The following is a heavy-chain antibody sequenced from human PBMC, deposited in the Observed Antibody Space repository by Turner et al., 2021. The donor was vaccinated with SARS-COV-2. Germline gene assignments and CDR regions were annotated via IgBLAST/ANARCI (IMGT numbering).Heavy chain of an antibody. CDR1: GVTSISNY. V-gene: IGHV3-66*01. CDR3: ARDRVVGDGYISEFPNDAFDI. D-gene: IGHD1-26*01. CDR2: SYRGGRT. Sequence: VQRVGAGGCGLRHGGSLNLPCSASGVTSISNYMSWAGQATGKGLEWVAVSYRGGRTYYADSGKGRFTIYSENSKNTMYLQMNSLRAEDTAVYYCARDRVVGDGYISEFPNDAFDIWGQGTMVTVSS. J-gene: IGHJ3*02.